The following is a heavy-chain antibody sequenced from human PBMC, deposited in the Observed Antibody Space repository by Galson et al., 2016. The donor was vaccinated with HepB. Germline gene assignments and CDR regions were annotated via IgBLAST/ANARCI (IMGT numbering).Heavy chain of an antibody. J-gene: IGHJ4*02. V-gene: IGHV3-53*01. CDR1: GFTFSTYN. D-gene: IGHD3/OR15-3a*01. CDR3: ARAGIKYDFWSGYILD. CDR2: FYSGGST. Sequence: SLRLSCAASGFTFSTYNMDWVRQAPGKGLEWVSVFYSGGSTDYADSVKGRFTISRDNSKNTLYLQMNSLRAEDTAVYYCARAGIKYDFWSGYILDWGQGTLVTVSS.